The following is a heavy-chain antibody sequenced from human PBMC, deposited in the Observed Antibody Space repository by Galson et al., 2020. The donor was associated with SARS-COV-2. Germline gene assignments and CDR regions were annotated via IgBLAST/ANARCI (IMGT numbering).Heavy chain of an antibody. CDR1: GFTFSDYY. D-gene: IGHD3-22*01. V-gene: IGHV3-11*01. J-gene: IGHJ4*02. Sequence: KIGESPKLSCAASGFTFSDYYMSWVRQAPGKGLEWVAYINSRGSDIYYADSVKGRFIISRDNGKNSLYLQMNSVGAEDTAVYYCARDGESDNSGYYPFEYWGQGTLVTVSS. CDR2: INSRGSDI. CDR3: ARDGESDNSGYYPFEY.